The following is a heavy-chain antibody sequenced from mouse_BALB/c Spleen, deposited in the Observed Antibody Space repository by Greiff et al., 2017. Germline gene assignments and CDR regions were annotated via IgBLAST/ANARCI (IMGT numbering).Heavy chain of an antibody. Sequence: EVKVVESGGGLVQPGGSRKLSCAASGFTFSSFGMHWVRQAPEKGLEWVAYISSGSSTIYYADTVKGRFTISRDNPKNTLFLQMTSLRSEDTAMYYGARVCLYSYGSGVPEDYWGQGTSVTVSS. CDR1: GFTFSSFG. CDR2: ISSGSSTI. D-gene: IGHD1-1*01. CDR3: ARVCLYSYGSGVPEDY. V-gene: IGHV5-17*02. J-gene: IGHJ4*01.